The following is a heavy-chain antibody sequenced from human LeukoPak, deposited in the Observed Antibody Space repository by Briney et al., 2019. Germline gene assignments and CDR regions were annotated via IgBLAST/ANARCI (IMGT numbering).Heavy chain of an antibody. D-gene: IGHD5-24*01. CDR2: VSSSGSTI. CDR3: ARAGGVATTDAFDI. CDR1: GLTFSSYE. J-gene: IGHJ3*02. Sequence: PGGSLRLSCAASGLTFSSYEMNWVRQAPGKGLEWVSYVSSSGSTIYYADSVKGRFTISRDNAKNSLYLQMNSLRAEDTAVYYCARAGGVATTDAFDIWGQGTMVTVSS. V-gene: IGHV3-48*03.